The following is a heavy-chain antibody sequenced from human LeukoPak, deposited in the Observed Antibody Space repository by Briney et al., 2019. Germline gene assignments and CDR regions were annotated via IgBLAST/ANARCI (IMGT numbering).Heavy chain of an antibody. Sequence: GGSLRLSCAASGFTFGSYSMHWVRQAPGKGLEWVSYISSSSTTINYAESVKGRFTISRDNAKDSMYLQMNSLRAEDTAVYYCVRDLDSIAFFWGQGTLVTVSS. V-gene: IGHV3-48*01. CDR3: VRDLDSIAFF. J-gene: IGHJ4*02. CDR2: ISSSSTTI. D-gene: IGHD2/OR15-2a*01. CDR1: GFTFGSYS.